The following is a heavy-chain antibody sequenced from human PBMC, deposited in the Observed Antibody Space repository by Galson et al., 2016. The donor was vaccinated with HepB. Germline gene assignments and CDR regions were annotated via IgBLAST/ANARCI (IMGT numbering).Heavy chain of an antibody. CDR2: IYSGGNT. Sequence: SLRLSCAASGFTVSNNYMTWVRQAPGKGLEWVSVIYSGGNTRYADSVKGRFTVSRHTSNNTLLLQINSMRVEDTAVYYCATHPGKVGGNFWGQGTLVTVSS. CDR3: ATHPGKVGGNF. V-gene: IGHV3-53*04. D-gene: IGHD2-15*01. J-gene: IGHJ4*02. CDR1: GFTVSNNY.